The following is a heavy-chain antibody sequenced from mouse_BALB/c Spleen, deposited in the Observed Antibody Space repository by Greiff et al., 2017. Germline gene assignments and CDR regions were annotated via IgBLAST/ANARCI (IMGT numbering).Heavy chain of an antibody. J-gene: IGHJ3*01. CDR2: ISSGGSYT. Sequence: EVQLQQSGGDLVKPGGSLKLSCAASGFTFSSYGMSWVRQTPDKRLEWVATISSGGSYTYYPDSVKGRFTISRDNAKNTLYLQMSSLKSEDTAMYYCAGGGGFAYWGQGTLVTVSA. CDR1: GFTFSSYG. CDR3: AGGGGFAY. V-gene: IGHV5-6*01.